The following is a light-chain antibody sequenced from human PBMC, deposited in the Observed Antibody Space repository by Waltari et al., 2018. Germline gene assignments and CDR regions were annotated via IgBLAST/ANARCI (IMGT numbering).Light chain of an antibody. CDR1: QSIRIY. CDR3: QQSYSTLRT. Sequence: DIQMTQSPSSLSASVGHRVSITCRTRQSIRIYLNWYQQKPGKAPKLLIYAASSVQSGVPSRFSGGGSGTDFTLTISSLQPEDFATYYCQQSYSTLRTFGQGTRVEIK. J-gene: IGKJ1*01. V-gene: IGKV1-39*01. CDR2: AAS.